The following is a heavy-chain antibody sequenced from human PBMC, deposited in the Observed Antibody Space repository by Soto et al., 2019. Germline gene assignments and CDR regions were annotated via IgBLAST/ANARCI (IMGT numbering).Heavy chain of an antibody. CDR1: SGSISSSNW. D-gene: IGHD6-13*01. CDR2: IYHSGST. V-gene: IGHV4-4*02. Sequence: SETLSLTCAVSSGSISSSNWWSWVRQPPGKGLEWIGEIYHSGSTNYNPSLKSRVTISVDKSKNQFSLKLSSVTAADTAVYYCAREKSWIVRAAAGTSSGAFDIWGQGTMVTVSS. J-gene: IGHJ3*02. CDR3: AREKSWIVRAAAGTSSGAFDI.